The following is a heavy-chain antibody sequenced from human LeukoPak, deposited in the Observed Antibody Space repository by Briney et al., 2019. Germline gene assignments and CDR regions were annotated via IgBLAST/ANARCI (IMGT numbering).Heavy chain of an antibody. Sequence: GRSLRLSCAASGFTFDDYAMHWVRQAPGKGLEWVSSISSSSSYIYYADSVKGRFTISRDNAKNSLYLQMNSLRAEDTAVYYCARDLSVAYYDSSGYYGYAFDIWGQGTMVTVSS. CDR2: ISSSSSYI. J-gene: IGHJ3*02. CDR1: GFTFDDYA. D-gene: IGHD3-22*01. CDR3: ARDLSVAYYDSSGYYGYAFDI. V-gene: IGHV3-21*01.